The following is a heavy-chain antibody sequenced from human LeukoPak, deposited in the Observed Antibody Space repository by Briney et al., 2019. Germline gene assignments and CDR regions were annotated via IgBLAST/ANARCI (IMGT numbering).Heavy chain of an antibody. J-gene: IGHJ5*02. V-gene: IGHV4-59*01. CDR2: IYYSGST. D-gene: IGHD3-10*01. Sequence: SETLSLTCTVSGDSISSYYWSWIRQPPGKGLEWIGYIYYSGSTNYNPSLKSRVTISVDTSKNQFSLKLSSVTAADTAVYYCARELLWFGELSGGWFDPWGQGTLVSVSS. CDR3: ARELLWFGELSGGWFDP. CDR1: GDSISSYY.